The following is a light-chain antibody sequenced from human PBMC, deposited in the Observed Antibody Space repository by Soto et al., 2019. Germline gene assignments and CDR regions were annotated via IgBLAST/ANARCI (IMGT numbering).Light chain of an antibody. CDR3: QQCHRWPLT. Sequence: EIVMTQSPATLSVSPGDRATLSCRASQSVSSKLSWYQQTSGQAPRLRIYDAPTRTTDTPARFSASGSGTEFTLTISSLQSEDFAVYYFQQCHRWPLTFGGGTKVEIK. CDR1: QSVSSK. V-gene: IGKV3-15*01. J-gene: IGKJ4*01. CDR2: DAP.